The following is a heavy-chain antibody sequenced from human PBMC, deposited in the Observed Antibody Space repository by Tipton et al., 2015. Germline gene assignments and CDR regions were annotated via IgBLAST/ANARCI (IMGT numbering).Heavy chain of an antibody. Sequence: GSLRLSCAASGFTFSSYWMSWVRQAPGKGLEWVANIKQDGSEKYYVDSVKGRFTISRDNAKNSLYLQMNSLRAEDTAVYYCARDPYYDSSGDYYYGMDVWGQGTTVPVSS. CDR2: IKQDGSEK. J-gene: IGHJ6*02. CDR3: ARDPYYDSSGDYYYGMDV. D-gene: IGHD3-22*01. CDR1: GFTFSSYW. V-gene: IGHV3-7*01.